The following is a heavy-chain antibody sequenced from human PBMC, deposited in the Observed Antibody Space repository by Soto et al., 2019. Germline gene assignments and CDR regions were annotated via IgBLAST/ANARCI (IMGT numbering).Heavy chain of an antibody. V-gene: IGHV4-59*01. Sequence: QVQLQESGPGLVKPSETLSLTCTVSGGSISTYYWTWIRQPPGKGLEWIGYIYYTGSTNYNPSLKRRVTISVDTSKNQFSLKLSSVTAADTAVYYCARATYLYYGSGSYLYYFDYWGQGTLVTVSS. CDR1: GGSISTYY. CDR2: IYYTGST. J-gene: IGHJ4*02. CDR3: ARATYLYYGSGSYLYYFDY. D-gene: IGHD3-10*01.